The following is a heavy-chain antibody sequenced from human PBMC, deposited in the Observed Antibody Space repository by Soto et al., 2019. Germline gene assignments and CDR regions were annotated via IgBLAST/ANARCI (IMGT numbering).Heavy chain of an antibody. Sequence: GESLKISCKGSGYSFTSYWIGWVRQMPGKGLEWMGIIYPGDSDTRYSPSFQGQVTISADKSISTAYLQWSSLKASDTAMYYCARLLWDTAMENGHGMDVWGQGTTVTVSS. J-gene: IGHJ6*02. CDR3: ARLLWDTAMENGHGMDV. CDR2: IYPGDSDT. V-gene: IGHV5-51*01. CDR1: GYSFTSYW. D-gene: IGHD5-18*01.